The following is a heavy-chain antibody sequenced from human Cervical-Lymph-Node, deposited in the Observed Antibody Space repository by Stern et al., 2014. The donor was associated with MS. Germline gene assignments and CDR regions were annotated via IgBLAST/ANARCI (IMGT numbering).Heavy chain of an antibody. Sequence: EVHLVESGAEVKKPGESLKISCTGSGYSFTSYWIAWVRHMPGKGLEWMGIVDPGDSDTRYSASFQGQVSISADKSTSTAYLQWSSLKASDTAMYYCARTRYSSSWYTFDPWGQGTLVTVSS. V-gene: IGHV5-51*03. CDR2: VDPGDSDT. D-gene: IGHD6-13*01. J-gene: IGHJ5*02. CDR3: ARTRYSSSWYTFDP. CDR1: GYSFTSYW.